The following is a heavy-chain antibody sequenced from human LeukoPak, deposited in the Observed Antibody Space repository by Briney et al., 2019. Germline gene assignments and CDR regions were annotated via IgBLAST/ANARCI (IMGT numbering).Heavy chain of an antibody. V-gene: IGHV4-34*01. J-gene: IGHJ6*02. Sequence: GSLRLSCAASGFNFKYVWMNWVRQAPGKGLEWIGEINHSGSTNYNPSLKSRVTISVDTSKNQFSLKLSSVTAADTAVYYCARKGMDVWGQGTTVTVSS. CDR1: GFNFKYVW. CDR2: INHSGST. CDR3: ARKGMDV.